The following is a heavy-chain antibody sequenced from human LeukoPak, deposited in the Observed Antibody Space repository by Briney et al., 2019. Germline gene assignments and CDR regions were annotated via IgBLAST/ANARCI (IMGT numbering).Heavy chain of an antibody. CDR1: GGSVSSYY. CDR3: ARADADAFIDY. CDR2: FYYTGST. V-gene: IGHV4-59*02. J-gene: IGHJ4*02. D-gene: IGHD3-3*02. Sequence: SETLSLTCTVSGGSVSSYYWNWTRQPPGKGLEWIGYFYYTGSTSYNPSLKSRVTISVDTSKNQFSLNLSSVTAADTAVYYCARADADAFIDYWGQGTLVTVSS.